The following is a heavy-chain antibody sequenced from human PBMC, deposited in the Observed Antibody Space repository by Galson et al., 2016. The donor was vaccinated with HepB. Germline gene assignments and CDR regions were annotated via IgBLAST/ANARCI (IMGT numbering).Heavy chain of an antibody. CDR1: GYTLTELS. Sequence: SVKVSCKVSGYTLTELSIHWVRQAPGKGLEWMGGVDPEDGETIYAQKFQGRVTMIEYTSTDTAYMELSSLKTEDTAVYYCASGLPTIFGVVSPLDWGQGTLVIVSS. CDR3: ASGLPTIFGVVSPLD. J-gene: IGHJ4*02. V-gene: IGHV1-24*01. D-gene: IGHD3-3*01. CDR2: VDPEDGET.